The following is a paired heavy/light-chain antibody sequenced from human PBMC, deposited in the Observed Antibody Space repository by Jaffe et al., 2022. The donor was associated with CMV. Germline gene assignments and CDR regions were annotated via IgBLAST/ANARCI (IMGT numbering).Light chain of an antibody. Sequence: DVVMTQSPLSLPVTLGQPASISCRSSQSLVYSDGDTYLNWFQQRPGQSPRRLIYKVSNRDSGVPDRFSGSGSGTDFTLKISRVEAEDVGLYYCMQTTHWPPMYTFGQGTRLEIK. CDR3: MQTTHWPPMYT. CDR2: KVS. CDR1: QSLVYSDGDTY. V-gene: IGKV2-30*01. J-gene: IGKJ2*01.
Heavy chain of an antibody. CDR1: IDPLGDRFNTYG. CDR2: ISAYSGHT. D-gene: IGHD2-2*01. Sequence: QVQLVQSGAEVKQPGASVKVSCKTSIDPLGDRFNTYGFSWVRQAPGQGLEWMGWISAYSGHTTYPQRLQGRVTMTTDTFTTTAYMELRSLRSDDTAVYYCVVDLCSSNTCSNRAVYYGMDVWGQGTTVTVSS. CDR3: VVDLCSSNTCSNRAVYYGMDV. J-gene: IGHJ6*02. V-gene: IGHV1-18*04.